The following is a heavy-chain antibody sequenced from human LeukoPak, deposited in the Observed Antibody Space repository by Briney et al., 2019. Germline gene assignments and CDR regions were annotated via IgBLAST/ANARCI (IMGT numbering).Heavy chain of an antibody. J-gene: IGHJ4*02. V-gene: IGHV3-23*01. CDR2: ISGSGGST. CDR1: GFTFSSYA. D-gene: IGHD2-2*01. CDR3: ATQSPPYCSSTSCIDY. Sequence: GGSLRLSRAASGFTFSSYAMSWVRQAPGKGLEWVSAISGSGGSTYYADSVKGRFTISRDNSKNTLYLQMNSLRAEDTAVYYCATQSPPYCSSTSCIDYWGQGTLVTVSS.